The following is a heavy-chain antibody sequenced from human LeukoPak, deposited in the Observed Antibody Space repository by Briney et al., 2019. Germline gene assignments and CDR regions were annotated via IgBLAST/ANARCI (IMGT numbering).Heavy chain of an antibody. Sequence: GGSLRLSCAASGFTFSSYARSWVRQAPGKGLEWVSAISGSGGSTYYADSVKGRFTISRDNSKNTLYLQMNSLRAEDTAVYYCAKVNDILIALFLFWGQGTLVTVSS. J-gene: IGHJ4*02. V-gene: IGHV3-23*01. CDR1: GFTFSSYA. CDR2: ISGSGGST. D-gene: IGHD3-9*01. CDR3: AKVNDILIALFLF.